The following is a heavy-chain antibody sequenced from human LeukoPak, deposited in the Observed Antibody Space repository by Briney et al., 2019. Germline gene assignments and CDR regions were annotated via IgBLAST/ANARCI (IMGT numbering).Heavy chain of an antibody. Sequence: GGSLRLSCAASGFTFSSYAMHWVRQAPGKGLEWVAVISYDGSNKYYADSVKGRFTISRDNSKNTLYLQMNSLRAEDTAVYYCARAQITMVRGVIITGAFDIWGQGTMVTVSS. D-gene: IGHD3-10*01. CDR2: ISYDGSNK. V-gene: IGHV3-30-3*01. J-gene: IGHJ3*02. CDR3: ARAQITMVRGVIITGAFDI. CDR1: GFTFSSYA.